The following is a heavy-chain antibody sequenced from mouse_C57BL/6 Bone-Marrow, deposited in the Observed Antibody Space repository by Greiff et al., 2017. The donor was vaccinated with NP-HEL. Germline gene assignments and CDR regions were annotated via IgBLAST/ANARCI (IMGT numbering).Heavy chain of an antibody. D-gene: IGHD1-1*01. CDR2: IRSKSNNYAT. CDR1: GFSFNTYA. J-gene: IGHJ4*01. Sequence: EVQGVESGGGLVQPKGSLKLSCAASGFSFNTYAMNWVRQAPGKGLEWVARIRSKSNNYATYYADSVKDRFTISRDDSESMLYLQMNNLKTEDTAMYYCVRPNTVYGAMDYWGQGTSVTVSS. CDR3: VRPNTVYGAMDY. V-gene: IGHV10-1*01.